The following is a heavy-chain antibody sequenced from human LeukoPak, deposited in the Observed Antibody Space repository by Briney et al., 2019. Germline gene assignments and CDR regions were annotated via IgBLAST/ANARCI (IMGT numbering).Heavy chain of an antibody. Sequence: GGSLRLSCAASGFTFSSYGMHWVRQAPGKGLEWVAVISYDGSNKYYADSVKGRFTISRDNSKNTLYLQMNSLRAEDTAVYYCAKDRGYTHFDYWGQGTLVTVSS. D-gene: IGHD3-22*01. CDR2: ISYDGSNK. CDR3: AKDRGYTHFDY. V-gene: IGHV3-30*18. J-gene: IGHJ4*02. CDR1: GFTFSSYG.